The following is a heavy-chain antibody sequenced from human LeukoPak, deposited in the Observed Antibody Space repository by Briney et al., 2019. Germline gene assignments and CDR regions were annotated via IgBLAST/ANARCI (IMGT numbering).Heavy chain of an antibody. CDR3: VRDIGSGYSYGLYNWFDP. D-gene: IGHD5-18*01. J-gene: IGHJ5*02. CDR1: GYTFTGYY. Sequence: GASVKVSCKASGYTFTGYYMHWVRQAPGQGLEWMGWINPNTGGTNYAQKFQGRVTMTSDTSITTAYTELSRLRSDDTAVYYCVRDIGSGYSYGLYNWFDPWGQGTLVTVSS. CDR2: INPNTGGT. V-gene: IGHV1-2*02.